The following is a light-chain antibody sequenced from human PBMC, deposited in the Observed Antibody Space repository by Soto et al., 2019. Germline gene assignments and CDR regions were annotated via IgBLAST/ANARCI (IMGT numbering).Light chain of an antibody. Sequence: MRMTQSPCTLSAGGGDVVTIPCRASQSISSWLAWYQQKPGKAPKLLIYNASSLESGVPSRFSGSGSGTEFTLTIISPQPDDFATYYCQQYHSYPITCGQGTRLEIK. V-gene: IGKV1-5*03. CDR1: QSISSW. CDR3: QQYHSYPIT. J-gene: IGKJ5*01. CDR2: NAS.